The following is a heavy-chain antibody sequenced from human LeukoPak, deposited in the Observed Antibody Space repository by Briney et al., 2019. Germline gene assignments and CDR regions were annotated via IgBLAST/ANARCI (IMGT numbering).Heavy chain of an antibody. CDR3: GRWGITAALDR. CDR1: GCVFRGYR. J-gene: IGHJ5*02. D-gene: IGHD2-2*01. V-gene: IGHV3-7*01. Sequence: GWSPTLSSQISGCVFRGYRIALVGQGPGKGQEWVANIRPDGHDKYYMESVRGRFTISRDNDQNSLSLQMDSLRVEGSAVYHCGRWGITAALDRWGQGTLVSVSS. CDR2: IRPDGHDK.